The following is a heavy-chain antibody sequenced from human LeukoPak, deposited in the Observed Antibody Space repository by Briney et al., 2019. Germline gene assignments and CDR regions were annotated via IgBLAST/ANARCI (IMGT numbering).Heavy chain of an antibody. Sequence: GGSLRLSCSASGFTFSDYYMSWIRQAPGKGLEWISYISGGSSTIYFADSMRGRFTISRDNAKNSVYLQMNSLTAEDTAVYYCARAVEYNILTGYGNLYWGQGTLVTVSS. CDR2: ISGGSSTI. J-gene: IGHJ4*02. CDR1: GFTFSDYY. D-gene: IGHD3-9*01. CDR3: ARAVEYNILTGYGNLY. V-gene: IGHV3-11*04.